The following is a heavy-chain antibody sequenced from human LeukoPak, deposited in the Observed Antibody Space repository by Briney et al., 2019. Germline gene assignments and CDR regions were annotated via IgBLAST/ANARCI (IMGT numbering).Heavy chain of an antibody. CDR1: GYTFTGYY. CDR2: INPNSGGT. D-gene: IGHD3-22*01. V-gene: IGHV1-2*02. Sequence: ASVKVSCKASGYTFTGYYMHWVRQAPGQGLEWMGWINPNSGGTNYAQKFQGRVTMTRDTSISTAYMELSRLRSDDTAVYYCARESYYDSSGYSAFDIWGQGTMVTVSS. CDR3: ARESYYDSSGYSAFDI. J-gene: IGHJ3*02.